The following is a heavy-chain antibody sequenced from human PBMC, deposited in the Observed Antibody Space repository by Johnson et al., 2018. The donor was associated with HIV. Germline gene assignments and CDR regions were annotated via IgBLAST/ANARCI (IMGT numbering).Heavy chain of an antibody. CDR3: ARASLARGGKIRAFDI. CDR1: RFTFSSNY. D-gene: IGHD4-23*01. Sequence: VQLVESGGGVVQPGRSLRLSCAASRFTFSSNYMSWVRQAPGKGLEWVSVIYSGGSTYYADSVKGRFTISRDNSKNTLYLQMNSLRAEDTAVFYCARASLARGGKIRAFDIWGQGTMVTVSS. J-gene: IGHJ3*02. V-gene: IGHV3-66*01. CDR2: IYSGGST.